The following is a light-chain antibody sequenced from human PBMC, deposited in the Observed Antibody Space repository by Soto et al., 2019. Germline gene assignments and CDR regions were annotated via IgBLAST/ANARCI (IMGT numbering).Light chain of an antibody. V-gene: IGKV1-5*01. CDR2: DAS. Sequence: DIQMTQSPSTLSASVGDRVTITCRASQSISSWLAWYQQKPGKAPKLLIYDASSLESGVPSRFSGSGSGTELTLTISSLQPDDFATYYCQQYNSYSTWTFGQGTKVDIK. CDR1: QSISSW. CDR3: QQYNSYSTWT. J-gene: IGKJ1*01.